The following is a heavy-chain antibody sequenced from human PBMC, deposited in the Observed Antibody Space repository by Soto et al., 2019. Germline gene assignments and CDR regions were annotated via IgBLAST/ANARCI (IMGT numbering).Heavy chain of an antibody. Sequence: PGGSLRLSCAVSGFSVNDAWMNWFCQAPGKGLEWVGLLKSETDGGTTDYTSPVRGRFIISKDDSKNTVYLQMSSLKTEDTAVYYCATLATYGSFGYYVIWGQGTLVTVSS. J-gene: IGHJ4*02. CDR1: GFSVNDAW. CDR2: LKSETDGGTT. CDR3: ATLATYGSFGYYVI. V-gene: IGHV3-15*07. D-gene: IGHD3-3*01.